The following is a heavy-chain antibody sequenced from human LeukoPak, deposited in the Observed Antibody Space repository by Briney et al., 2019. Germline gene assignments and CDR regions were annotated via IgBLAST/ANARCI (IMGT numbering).Heavy chain of an antibody. Sequence: SETLSLTCAVYGGSFSGYYWSWIRQPPGKGLEWIGEINHSGSTNYNPSLKSRVTISVDTSKNQFSLKLSSVTAADTAVYYCARGKINYYDSSGYPPFFDYWGQGTLVTVPS. V-gene: IGHV4-34*01. CDR3: ARGKINYYDSSGYPPFFDY. CDR2: INHSGST. J-gene: IGHJ4*02. D-gene: IGHD3-22*01. CDR1: GGSFSGYY.